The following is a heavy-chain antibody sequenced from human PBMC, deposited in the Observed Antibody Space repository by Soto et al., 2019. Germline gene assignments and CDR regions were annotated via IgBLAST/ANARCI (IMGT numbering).Heavy chain of an antibody. CDR2: ISAYNGNT. D-gene: IGHD5-18*01. J-gene: IGHJ4*02. CDR3: ARDLFRRYEYSYGY. Sequence: ASVKVSCKASGYTFTSYGISWVRQAPGQGLEWMGWISAYNGNTNYAQKLQGRVTMTTDTSTSTAYMELRSLRSDDTAVYYCARDLFRRYEYSYGYWDQGTLVTVSS. V-gene: IGHV1-18*01. CDR1: GYTFTSYG.